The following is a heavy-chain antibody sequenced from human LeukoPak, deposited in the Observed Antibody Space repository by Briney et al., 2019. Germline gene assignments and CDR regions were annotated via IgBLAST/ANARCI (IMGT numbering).Heavy chain of an antibody. CDR3: ARDLGYDFWSGYGYFDP. D-gene: IGHD3-3*01. V-gene: IGHV1-18*01. CDR2: ISAYNGNT. J-gene: IGHJ5*02. CDR1: GYTFTSYG. Sequence: ASVKVSCKASGYTFTSYGISWVRQAPGQGLEWMGWISAYNGNTNYAQKLQGRVTMTTDTSTSTAYMELRSLRSDDTAVYYCARDLGYDFWSGYGYFDPWGQRTLVTVSS.